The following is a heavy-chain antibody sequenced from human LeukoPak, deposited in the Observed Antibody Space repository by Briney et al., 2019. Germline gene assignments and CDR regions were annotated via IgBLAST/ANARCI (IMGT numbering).Heavy chain of an antibody. Sequence: SETLSPTCAVQDGSFSGYYWSWTRKPPGKGLEWFREFNLIGITNYNPSLKSRVTISVDTSKNQFSLKLSSVTAADTAVYYCARGALGATTFESLYYFDYWGQGTLVTVSS. CDR1: DGSFSGYY. CDR3: ARGALGATTFESLYYFDY. CDR2: FNLIGIT. J-gene: IGHJ4*02. D-gene: IGHD1-26*01. V-gene: IGHV4-34*01.